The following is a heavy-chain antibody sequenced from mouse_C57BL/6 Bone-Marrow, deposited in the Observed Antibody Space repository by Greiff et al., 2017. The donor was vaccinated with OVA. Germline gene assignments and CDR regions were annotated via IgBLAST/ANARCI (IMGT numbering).Heavy chain of an antibody. CDR1: GYTFTSYW. V-gene: IGHV1-55*01. D-gene: IGHD1-1*01. Sequence: VQLQQPGAELVKPGASVKMSCKASGYTFTSYWITWVKQRPGQGLEWIGDIYPGSGSTNYNEKFKSKATLTVDTSSSTAYMQLSSLTSEDSAVYYCARGGYGSSYGYFDVWGTGTTVTVSS. J-gene: IGHJ1*03. CDR2: IYPGSGST. CDR3: ARGGYGSSYGYFDV.